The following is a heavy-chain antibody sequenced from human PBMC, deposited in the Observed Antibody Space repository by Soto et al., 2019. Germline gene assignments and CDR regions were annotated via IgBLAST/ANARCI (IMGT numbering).Heavy chain of an antibody. D-gene: IGHD3-3*01. Sequence: ASVKVSCKASGYTFTSYDINWVRQATGQGLEWMGWMNPNSGNTGYAQKFQGRVTMTRNTSISTAYMELSSLRSEETAVYYCARGVRTYDFWSGYYSPNYYYGMDVWGQGTTVTVSS. CDR1: GYTFTSYD. J-gene: IGHJ6*02. V-gene: IGHV1-8*01. CDR3: ARGVRTYDFWSGYYSPNYYYGMDV. CDR2: MNPNSGNT.